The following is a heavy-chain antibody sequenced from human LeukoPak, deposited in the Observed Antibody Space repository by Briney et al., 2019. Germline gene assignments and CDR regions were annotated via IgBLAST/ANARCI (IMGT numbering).Heavy chain of an antibody. Sequence: ASVKVSCKASGYTFTSYYMHWVRQAPGQGLEWMGIINPSGGSTSYAQKFQGRVTMTRDTSTSTVYMELSSLRSEDTAVYYCARDALIRDCSSTSCHRYAFDTWGQGTMVTVSS. V-gene: IGHV1-46*01. J-gene: IGHJ3*02. CDR2: INPSGGST. CDR3: ARDALIRDCSSTSCHRYAFDT. D-gene: IGHD2-2*02. CDR1: GYTFTSYY.